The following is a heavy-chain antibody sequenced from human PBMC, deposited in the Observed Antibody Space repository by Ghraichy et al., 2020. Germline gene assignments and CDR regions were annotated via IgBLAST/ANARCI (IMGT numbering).Heavy chain of an antibody. Sequence: LSLTCAASGFTFSTYDIHWVRQATGKGLEWVSGIGAAGDTYYPGSVKGRFTISRENAKNSLYLQLNSLRAGDTAVYYCARARDSHCLGGICSYYFDYWGQGTLVTVSS. CDR1: GFTFSTYD. CDR2: IGAAGDT. J-gene: IGHJ4*02. D-gene: IGHD4-23*01. CDR3: ARARDSHCLGGICSYYFDY. V-gene: IGHV3-13*01.